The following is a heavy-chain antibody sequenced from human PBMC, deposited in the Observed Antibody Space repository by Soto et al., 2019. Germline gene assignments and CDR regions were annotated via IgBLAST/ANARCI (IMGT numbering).Heavy chain of an antibody. D-gene: IGHD2-8*01. CDR1: GFTFSTYA. CDR2: VSASGLNT. V-gene: IGHV3-23*01. CDR3: AKDRPRRTTVSFFDY. J-gene: IGHJ4*02. Sequence: EVQLLESGGKLVQPGGSLTLSCAASGFTFSTYAMAWVRQAPGKGLEWVSGVSASGLNTDYADPVKGRFYISRDNSKNTVSLHVNILRGEDTALYYGAKDRPRRTTVSFFDYWGQGTPVTGSS.